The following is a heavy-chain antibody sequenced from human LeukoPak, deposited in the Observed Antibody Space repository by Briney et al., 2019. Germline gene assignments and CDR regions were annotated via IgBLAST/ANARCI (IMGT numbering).Heavy chain of an antibody. D-gene: IGHD1-7*01. CDR1: GYTFTSYG. CDR3: ARAANWNSLDY. Sequence: ASVKVSCKASGYTFTSYGISCVRQAPGQGLEWMGWISAYSGNTNYAQKLQGRVTMTTDTSTSTAYMELRSLRSDDTAVYHCARAANWNSLDYWGQGTLVTVSS. J-gene: IGHJ4*02. CDR2: ISAYSGNT. V-gene: IGHV1-18*01.